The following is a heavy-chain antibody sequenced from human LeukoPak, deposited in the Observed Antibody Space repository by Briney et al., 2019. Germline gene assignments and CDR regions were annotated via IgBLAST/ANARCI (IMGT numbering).Heavy chain of an antibody. Sequence: GGSMRLSCAASGFTFSSYAMSWVRQAPGKGLEWVSAISGSGGSTYYADSVKGRFTISRDNSKNTLYLQMNSLRAEDTAVYYCAKSKAAWSYYDSSGYSPWGQGTLVTVSS. CDR3: AKSKAAWSYYDSSGYSP. J-gene: IGHJ5*02. D-gene: IGHD3-22*01. V-gene: IGHV3-23*01. CDR1: GFTFSSYA. CDR2: ISGSGGST.